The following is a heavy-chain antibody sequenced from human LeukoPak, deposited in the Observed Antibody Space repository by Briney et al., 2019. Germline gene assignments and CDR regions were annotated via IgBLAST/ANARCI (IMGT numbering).Heavy chain of an antibody. Sequence: ASVKVSCKSSVYTFTGYYIQWVRKAPRQGLEWMGYINPTSGGTNYAQEFQGRVTMTTDTSISTAYMELIRLTSAATAVYYCSSREMLTFGGVIVISTFDIWGQGTTVTAS. V-gene: IGHV1-2*02. CDR1: VYTFTGYY. D-gene: IGHD3-16*02. J-gene: IGHJ3*02. CDR3: SSREMLTFGGVIVISTFDI. CDR2: INPTSGGT.